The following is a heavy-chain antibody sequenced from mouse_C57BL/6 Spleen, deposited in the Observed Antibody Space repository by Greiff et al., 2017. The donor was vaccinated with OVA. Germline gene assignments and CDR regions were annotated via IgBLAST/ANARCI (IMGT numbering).Heavy chain of an antibody. CDR2: INPNYGTT. CDR3: AGLDYYGSSGYFDV. Sequence: EVQLQQSGPELVKPGASVKISCKASGYSFTDYNMNWVKQSNGKSLEWIGVINPNYGTTSYNQKFKGKATLTVDQSSSTAYMQLNSLTSEDSAVYYCAGLDYYGSSGYFDVWGTGTTVTVSS. CDR1: GYSFTDYN. V-gene: IGHV1-39*01. D-gene: IGHD1-1*01. J-gene: IGHJ1*03.